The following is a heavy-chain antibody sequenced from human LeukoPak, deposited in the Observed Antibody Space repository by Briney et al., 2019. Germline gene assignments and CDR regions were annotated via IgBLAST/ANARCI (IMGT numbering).Heavy chain of an antibody. D-gene: IGHD3-10*01. CDR1: GGSISSSSYY. Sequence: PSETLSLTCTVSGGSISSSSYYWGWIRQPPGKGLEWIGSIYYSGSTYYNPSLKSRVTISVDTSKNQFSLKLSSVTAADTAVYYCARHIPNYYGSGSRPTASPDAWGQGTTVTVSS. CDR2: IYYSGST. CDR3: ARHIPNYYGSGSRPTASPDA. J-gene: IGHJ6*02. V-gene: IGHV4-39*01.